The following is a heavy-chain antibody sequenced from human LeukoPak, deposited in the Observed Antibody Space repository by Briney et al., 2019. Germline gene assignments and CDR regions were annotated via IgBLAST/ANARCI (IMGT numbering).Heavy chain of an antibody. Sequence: SETLSLTCTVSGGSISSYYWSWIRQPPGKGLEWIGYIYYSGSTNYNPSLKSRVTISVDTSKNQFSLKLSSVTAADTAVYYCASGYCSSTSCYLRYWGQGTLVTVSS. V-gene: IGHV4-59*01. CDR2: IYYSGST. D-gene: IGHD2-2*03. CDR3: ASGYCSSTSCYLRY. J-gene: IGHJ4*02. CDR1: GGSISSYY.